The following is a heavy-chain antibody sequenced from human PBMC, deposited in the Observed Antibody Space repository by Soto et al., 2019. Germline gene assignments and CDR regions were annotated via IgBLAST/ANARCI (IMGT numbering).Heavy chain of an antibody. CDR2: INPSGGST. CDR1: GYTFTNYY. D-gene: IGHD6-13*01. V-gene: IGHV1-46*03. Sequence: GASVKVSCKASGYTFTNYYMHWVRQAPGQGLEWMGIINPSGGSTSYAQKFQGRVTMTRDTSTSTVYMELSSLRSEDTAVYYCARDRGIAATGASDAFDIWGQGTMVTVSS. J-gene: IGHJ3*02. CDR3: ARDRGIAATGASDAFDI.